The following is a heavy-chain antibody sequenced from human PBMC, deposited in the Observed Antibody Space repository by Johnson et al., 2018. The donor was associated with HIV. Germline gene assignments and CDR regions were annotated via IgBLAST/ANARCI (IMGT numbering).Heavy chain of an antibody. Sequence: EQLVESGGGVVRPGGSLRLSCAASGFTFDDYGMSWVRQAPGKGLEWVSGINWNGGSTGYADSVKGRFTISRDNAKNSLYLQMNSLRVEDTALYYCVLFSSIAAEGAFDIWGQGTMVTVSS. J-gene: IGHJ3*02. CDR3: VLFSSIAAEGAFDI. V-gene: IGHV3-20*04. D-gene: IGHD6-6*01. CDR1: GFTFDDYG. CDR2: INWNGGST.